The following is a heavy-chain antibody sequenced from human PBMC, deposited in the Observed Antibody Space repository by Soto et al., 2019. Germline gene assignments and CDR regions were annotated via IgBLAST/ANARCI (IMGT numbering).Heavy chain of an antibody. J-gene: IGHJ3*01. CDR2: ISGYGDTT. D-gene: IGHD2-8*02. CDR3: AKVPLVLSNAFDL. V-gene: IGHV3-23*01. CDR1: GFNFNSYA. Sequence: EVQLLESGGDLVHPGGSLRLSCTASGFNFNSYAMIWVRQAPGKGLEWVSGISGYGDTTYYSASVKGRFTISRDNSQKMLFLQMNSLRAEDTAMYYCAKVPLVLSNAFDLWGQGPKVTVSS.